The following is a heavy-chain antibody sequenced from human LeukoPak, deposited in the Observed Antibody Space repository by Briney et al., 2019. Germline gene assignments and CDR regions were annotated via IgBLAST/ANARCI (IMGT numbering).Heavy chain of an antibody. CDR2: ISSSSSYI. J-gene: IGHJ4*02. Sequence: PGGSLRLSCAASGFTFTSYAMNWVRQAPGKGLEWVSSISSSSSYIYYADSVKGRFTISRDNAKNSLYLQMNSLRAEDTAVYYCARGGSGSYYPDYWGQGTLVTVSS. CDR3: ARGGSGSYYPDY. V-gene: IGHV3-21*01. CDR1: GFTFTSYA. D-gene: IGHD3-10*01.